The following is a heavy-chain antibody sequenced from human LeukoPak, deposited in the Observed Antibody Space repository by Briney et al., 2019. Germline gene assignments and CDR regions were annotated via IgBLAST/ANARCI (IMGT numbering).Heavy chain of an antibody. CDR2: IAYTGST. D-gene: IGHD3-22*01. CDR1: GGSISGYY. J-gene: IGHJ4*02. CDR3: ARSSCSDRSGYQFDN. V-gene: IGHV4-59*08. Sequence: SETLSLTCTVSGGSISGYYWTWIRQPPGKGLEWIAYIAYTGSTNYNPSLKRRVTISLDTSRNQFSLKLSSVTAADTAVYYCARSSCSDRSGYQFDNWGQGTLVTVSS.